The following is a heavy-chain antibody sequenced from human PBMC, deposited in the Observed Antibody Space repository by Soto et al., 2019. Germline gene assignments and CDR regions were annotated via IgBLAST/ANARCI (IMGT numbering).Heavy chain of an antibody. Sequence: PSETLSLTCAVSSGSIDNFYWWSWVRQSPGKGLEWIGETSHDGVTNYNPSLEGRVTISIDKSKNQFYLDLNSVTAEDTALYYCARDVDADFRTDFDYWGRGTLVTVSS. CDR2: TSHDGVT. CDR3: ARDVDADFRTDFDY. CDR1: SGSIDNFYW. J-gene: IGHJ4*02. V-gene: IGHV4-4*02. D-gene: IGHD4-17*01.